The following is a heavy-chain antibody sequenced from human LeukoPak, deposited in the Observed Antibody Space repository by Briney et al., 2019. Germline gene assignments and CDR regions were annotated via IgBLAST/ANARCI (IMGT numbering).Heavy chain of an antibody. CDR3: ARGSEARFNP. V-gene: IGHV4-34*01. CDR2: INHSGST. Sequence: SETLSLTCTVSGGSISSYYWNWIRQPPGKGLEWIGEINHSGSTNYNPSLKSRVTISVDTSKNQFSLKLSSVTAADTAVYYCARGSEARFNPWGQGTLVTVSS. CDR1: GGSISSYY. J-gene: IGHJ5*02. D-gene: IGHD6-19*01.